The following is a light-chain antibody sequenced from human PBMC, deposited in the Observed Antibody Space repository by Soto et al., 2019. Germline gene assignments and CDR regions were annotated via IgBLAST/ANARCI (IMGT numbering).Light chain of an antibody. V-gene: IGLV2-14*01. J-gene: IGLJ1*01. CDR1: SSDVGGYNY. CDR2: EVS. Sequence: SALTQPVSVSGSPGQSITISCTGTSSDVGGYNYVSWYQQHPGKAPKLMIYEVSNRPSGGSNRFSGSKSGNTASLTISGLQAEDEADYYCSSYTSSSTYVFGTGTKVTVL. CDR3: SSYTSSSTYV.